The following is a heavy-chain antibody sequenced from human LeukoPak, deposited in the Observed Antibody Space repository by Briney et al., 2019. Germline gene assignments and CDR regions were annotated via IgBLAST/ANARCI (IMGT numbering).Heavy chain of an antibody. CDR1: GYTFTNYD. CDR2: MNTNSGNT. D-gene: IGHD3-10*01. CDR3: ARNKRDTTIRGVPNWFDP. Sequence: ASVKASCKASGYTFTNYDINWVRQATGQGLEWMGWMNTNSGNTGYAQKFQGRITMTRNTSISTAYMELSSLRSEDTAVYYCARNKRDTTIRGVPNWFDPWGQGTLVTVSS. J-gene: IGHJ5*02. V-gene: IGHV1-8*01.